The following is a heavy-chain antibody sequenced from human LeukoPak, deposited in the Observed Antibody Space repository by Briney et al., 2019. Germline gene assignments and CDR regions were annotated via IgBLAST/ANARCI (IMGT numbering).Heavy chain of an antibody. CDR3: AKDGNWARFEN. D-gene: IGHD7-27*01. CDR1: GFTFSSYA. CDR2: ISGSGGST. Sequence: GGSLRLSCAASGFTFSSYAMSRVRQAPGKGLEWVSAISGSGGSTYYADSVKGRFTISRDNSKNTLYLQMNSPRAEDTAAYYCAKDGNWARFENWGQGTLVTVSS. J-gene: IGHJ4*02. V-gene: IGHV3-23*01.